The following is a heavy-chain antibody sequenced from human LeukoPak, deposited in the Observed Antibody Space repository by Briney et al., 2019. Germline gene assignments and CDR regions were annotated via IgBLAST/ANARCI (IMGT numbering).Heavy chain of an antibody. J-gene: IGHJ5*02. CDR1: GFTFSSYA. D-gene: IGHD2-21*02. V-gene: IGHV3-15*01. CDR2: IRSKTDGGAS. Sequence: GGSLRLSCAASGFTFSSYAMSWVRQAPGKGLEWVGRIRSKTDGGASEYAAPVKGRFSISRDDSNNTLYLEMISLKAEDTAIYYCTTDVNRFMVTASSWGQGTLVTVSS. CDR3: TTDVNRFMVTASS.